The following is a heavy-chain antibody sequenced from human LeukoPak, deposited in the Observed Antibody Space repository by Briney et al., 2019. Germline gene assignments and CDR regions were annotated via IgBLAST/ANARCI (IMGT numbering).Heavy chain of an antibody. D-gene: IGHD2-15*01. Sequence: ASVKGSCTATGYTFTFHHMHWARQTPGQGLEWMGWINPNSGGTNYAQKFQGRVTMTRDTSISTVYMELNRLRSDDTAVYYCARERCRCSGRYSFDFWGQGALVTVSS. CDR1: GYTFTFHH. CDR2: INPNSGGT. J-gene: IGHJ4*02. V-gene: IGHV1-2*02. CDR3: ARERCRCSGRYSFDF.